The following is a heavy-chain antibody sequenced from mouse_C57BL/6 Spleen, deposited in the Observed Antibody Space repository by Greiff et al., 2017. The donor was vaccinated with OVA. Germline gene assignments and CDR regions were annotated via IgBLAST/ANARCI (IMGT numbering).Heavy chain of an antibody. D-gene: IGHD1-1*01. CDR3: TRGSYGSSRAWFAY. J-gene: IGHJ3*01. CDR1: GFTFSSYA. Sequence: EVHLVESGEGLVKPGGSLKLSCAASGFTFSSYAMSWVRQTPEKRLEWVAYISSGGDYIYYADTVKGRFTISRDNARNTLYLQMSSLKSEDTAMYYCTRGSYGSSRAWFAYWGQGTLVTVSA. V-gene: IGHV5-9-1*02. CDR2: ISSGGDYI.